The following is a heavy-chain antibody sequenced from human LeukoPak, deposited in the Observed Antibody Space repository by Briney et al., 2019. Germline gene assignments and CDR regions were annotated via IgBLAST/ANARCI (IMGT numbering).Heavy chain of an antibody. V-gene: IGHV4-61*01. D-gene: IGHD5-18*01. CDR1: GGSVSSGSYY. Sequence: SETLSLTCTVSGGSVSSGSYYWSWIRQPPGEGLEWIGYIYYSGSTNYNPSLKSRVTISVDTSKNQFSLKLSSVTAADTAVYYCARGGFVDTAMGLDYWGQGTLVTVSS. J-gene: IGHJ4*02. CDR3: ARGGFVDTAMGLDY. CDR2: IYYSGST.